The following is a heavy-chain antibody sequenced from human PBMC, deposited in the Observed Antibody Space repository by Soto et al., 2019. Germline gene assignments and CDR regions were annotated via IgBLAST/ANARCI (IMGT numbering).Heavy chain of an antibody. CDR3: ASPGGVVPGASKESDAFDI. V-gene: IGHV1-69*02. CDR1: GGTFSSYT. J-gene: IGHJ3*02. Sequence: ASVKVSCKASGGTFSSYTISWVRQAPGQGLEWMGRIIPILGIPNYAQKFQGRVTITADKSTSTAYMELSSLRSEDTAVYFCASPGGVVPGASKESDAFDIWGQGTMVTVSS. D-gene: IGHD2-2*01. CDR2: IIPILGIP.